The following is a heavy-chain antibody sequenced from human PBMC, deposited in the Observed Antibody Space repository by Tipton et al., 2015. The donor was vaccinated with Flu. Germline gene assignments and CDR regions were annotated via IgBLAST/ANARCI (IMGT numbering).Heavy chain of an antibody. Sequence: LRLSCTVSGDSISRGSYYYNWIRQPAGEGLEWIGRIYTNGNTNYKASLKSRVTISIDRSRNQFSLRLSSVTAADTAMYYCARRDYRNYVSEPKNWFDPWGQGTLVTVSS. CDR1: GDSISRGSYY. J-gene: IGHJ5*02. D-gene: IGHD3-16*01. V-gene: IGHV4-61*02. CDR3: ARRDYRNYVSEPKNWFDP. CDR2: IYTNGNT.